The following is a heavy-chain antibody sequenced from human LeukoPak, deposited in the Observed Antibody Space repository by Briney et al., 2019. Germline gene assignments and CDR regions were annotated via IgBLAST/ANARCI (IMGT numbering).Heavy chain of an antibody. V-gene: IGHV3-30*04. CDR2: ISYDGSNK. D-gene: IGHD6-19*01. J-gene: IGHJ4*02. CDR3: ARVPGYSSGWYFDY. CDR1: GFTFSSYA. Sequence: GRSLRLSCAASGFTFSSYAMHWVRQVPGKGLEWVAVISYDGSNKYYADSVKGRFTISRDNSKNTLYLQMNSLRAEDTAVYYCARVPGYSSGWYFDYWGQGTLVTVSS.